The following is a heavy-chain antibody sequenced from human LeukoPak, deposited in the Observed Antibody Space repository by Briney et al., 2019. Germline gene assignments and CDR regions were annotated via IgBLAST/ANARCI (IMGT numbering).Heavy chain of an antibody. CDR2: IYHSGST. CDR1: GYSISSGYY. CDR3: ARGMGATTWFDP. Sequence: SETLSLTCSVSGYSISSGYYWGWIRQSPGKGLEWIGSIYHSGSTFYNPSLKSRVTISVDTSKNQFSLKLSSVTAADTAVYYCARGMGATTWFDPWGQGTLVTVSS. J-gene: IGHJ5*02. V-gene: IGHV4-38-2*02. D-gene: IGHD1-26*01.